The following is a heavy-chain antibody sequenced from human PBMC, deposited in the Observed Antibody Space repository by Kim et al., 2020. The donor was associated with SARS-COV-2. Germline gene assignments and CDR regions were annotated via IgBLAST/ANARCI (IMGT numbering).Heavy chain of an antibody. J-gene: IGHJ4*02. D-gene: IGHD3-10*01. CDR2: IKQGGSER. V-gene: IGHV3-7*01. CDR1: GFTFSNYF. CDR3: GRNRVDY. Sequence: GGSLRLSCAASGFTFSNYFMSWVRQVPGKGLEWVANIKQGGSERNYVDSVKGRFTISRDDAKNSLYLEMNSLRADDTAVYYCGRNRVDYWGQGTLVTV.